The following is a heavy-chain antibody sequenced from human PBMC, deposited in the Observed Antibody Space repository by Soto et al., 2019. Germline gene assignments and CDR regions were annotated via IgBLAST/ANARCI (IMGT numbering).Heavy chain of an antibody. J-gene: IGHJ4*02. V-gene: IGHV3-23*01. CDR3: AKRMGYCSGGSCYSGGPFDY. D-gene: IGHD2-15*01. CDR2: ISGSGGST. CDR1: GFTFASLP. Sequence: EVQLLESGGGLVQPGGSLRLSVAASGFTFASLPMGWVPQPPGKGLGGFSAISGSGGSTYYADSVKGRFTISRDNSKNTLYLQMNSLRAEDTAVYYCAKRMGYCSGGSCYSGGPFDYWGQGTLVTVSS.